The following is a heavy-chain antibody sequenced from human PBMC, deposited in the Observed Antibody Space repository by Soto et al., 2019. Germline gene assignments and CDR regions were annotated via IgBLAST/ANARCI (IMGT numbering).Heavy chain of an antibody. V-gene: IGHV3-66*01. CDR3: AKTRYMAFDY. D-gene: IGHD5-18*01. Sequence: GGSLRLSCAASGFTVSSNYMNWVRQAPGKGLEWVSVIYSGGSKYYADSVKGRFTISRDNSKNTLYLQMNSLRAEDTAVYYCAKTRYMAFDYWGQGTLVTVSS. CDR1: GFTVSSNY. J-gene: IGHJ4*02. CDR2: IYSGGSK.